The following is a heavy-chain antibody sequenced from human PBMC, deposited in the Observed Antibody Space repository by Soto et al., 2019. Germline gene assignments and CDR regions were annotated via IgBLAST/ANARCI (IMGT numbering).Heavy chain of an antibody. D-gene: IGHD4-17*01. CDR3: ARSLGDYGDSTVDY. Sequence: QVQLQESGPGLVKPSGTLSLTCAVSSGSISSSNWWSWVRQPPGKGLEWIGEIYHSGSTNYNPSLKGPGPISVEQSKNQVSLKLRSVTAADTAVYYCARSLGDYGDSTVDYWGQGTLVTVSS. J-gene: IGHJ4*02. CDR2: IYHSGST. V-gene: IGHV4-4*02. CDR1: SGSISSSNW.